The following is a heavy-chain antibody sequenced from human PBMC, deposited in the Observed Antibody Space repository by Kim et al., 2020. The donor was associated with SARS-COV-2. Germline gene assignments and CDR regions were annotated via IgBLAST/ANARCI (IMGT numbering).Heavy chain of an antibody. CDR1: GFTVSSNY. V-gene: IGHV3-53*01. CDR3: ARGRINYYGMDV. Sequence: GGSLRLSCAASGFTVSSNYMSWVRQAPGKGLEWVSLIYSGSSTYYADSVKGRFTISTDTSKNTLYLQMNSLRAEDTAVYYCARGRINYYGMDVWGQGTTVTVSS. J-gene: IGHJ6*02. CDR2: IYSGSST.